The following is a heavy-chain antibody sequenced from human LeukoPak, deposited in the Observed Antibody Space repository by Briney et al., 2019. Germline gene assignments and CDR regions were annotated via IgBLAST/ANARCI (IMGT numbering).Heavy chain of an antibody. CDR2: ILYSGDT. J-gene: IGHJ4*02. V-gene: IGHV4-39*07. CDR3: ARSVRV. CDR1: GGSISGSGYY. D-gene: IGHD4-11*01. Sequence: SETLSLTCTVSGGSISGSGYYWGWIRQSPGKGLEWIGNILYSGDTYYNPSLKSRVTISVDTSKNQFSLKLTSVTAADTAVYYCARSVRVWGQGTLVVVSS.